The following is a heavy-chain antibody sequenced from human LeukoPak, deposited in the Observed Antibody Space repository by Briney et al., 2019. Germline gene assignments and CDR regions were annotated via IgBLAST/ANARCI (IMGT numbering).Heavy chain of an antibody. V-gene: IGHV3-30-3*01. J-gene: IGHJ4*02. D-gene: IGHD6-19*01. CDR3: AREGGVAVAGRRGYYFDY. Sequence: GGSLRLSCAAFGFTFSSYAMHWVRQAPGKGLEWVAVISYNGSNKYYADSVKGRFTISRDNSKNTLYLQMNSLRAEDTAVYYCAREGGVAVAGRRGYYFDYWGQGTLVTVSS. CDR1: GFTFSSYA. CDR2: ISYNGSNK.